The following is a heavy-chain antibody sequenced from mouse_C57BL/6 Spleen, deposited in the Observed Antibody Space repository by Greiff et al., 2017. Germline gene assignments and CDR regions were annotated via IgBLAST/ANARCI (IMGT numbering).Heavy chain of an antibody. CDR1: GFTFSDYG. D-gene: IGHD2-3*01. CDR3: ARDGYYDAMDY. J-gene: IGHJ4*01. V-gene: IGHV5-17*01. CDR2: ISSGSSTI. Sequence: DVKLQESGGGLVKPGGSLKLSCAASGFTFSDYGMHWVRQAPEKGLEWVAYISSGSSTIYYADTVKGRFTISRDNAKNTLFLQMTSLRSEDTAMYYCARDGYYDAMDYWGQGTSVTVSS.